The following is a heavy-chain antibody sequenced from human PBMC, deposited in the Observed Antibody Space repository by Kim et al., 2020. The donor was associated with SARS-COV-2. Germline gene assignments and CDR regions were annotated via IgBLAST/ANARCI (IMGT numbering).Heavy chain of an antibody. CDR3: AREDCSSTSCSTGGHWYFDL. J-gene: IGHJ2*01. V-gene: IGHV3-11*06. CDR1: GFTFSDYY. Sequence: GGSLRLSCAASGFTFSDYYMSWIRQAPGKGLEWVSYISSSSSYTNYADSVKGRFTISRDNAKNSLYLQMNSLRAEDTAVYYCAREDCSSTSCSTGGHWYFDLWGRGTLVTVSS. D-gene: IGHD2-2*01. CDR2: ISSSSSYT.